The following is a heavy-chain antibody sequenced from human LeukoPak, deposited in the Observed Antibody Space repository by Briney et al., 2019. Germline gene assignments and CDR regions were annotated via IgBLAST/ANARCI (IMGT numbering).Heavy chain of an antibody. V-gene: IGHV4-59*01. CDR3: ARASSAMADYFDY. J-gene: IGHJ4*02. CDR1: GGSISSYY. Sequence: SSETLSLTCTVSGGSISSYYWSWIRQPPGKGLEWIGYIYYSGSTNYNPSLKSRVTISVDTSKNQFSRKLSSVTAADTAVYYCARASSAMADYFDYWGQGTLVTVSS. D-gene: IGHD5-18*01. CDR2: IYYSGST.